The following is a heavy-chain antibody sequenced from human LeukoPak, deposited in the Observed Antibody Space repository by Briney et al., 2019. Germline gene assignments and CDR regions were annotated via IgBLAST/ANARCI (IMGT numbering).Heavy chain of an antibody. D-gene: IGHD2-2*01. CDR1: GGSINSGGYY. J-gene: IGHJ5*02. V-gene: IGHV4-30-4*02. CDR3: ARAIVAVPAANANWFDP. Sequence: SETLSLTCTVSGGSINSGGYYWSWIRQPPGKGLEWIGYIYYNGITFYNPSLKSRVFVSIDTSKNQFSLSLTSVTAADTAVYYCARAIVAVPAANANWFDPWGQGTLVTVSS. CDR2: IYYNGIT.